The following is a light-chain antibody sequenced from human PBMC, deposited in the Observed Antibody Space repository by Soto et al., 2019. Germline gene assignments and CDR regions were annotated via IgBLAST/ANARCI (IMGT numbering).Light chain of an antibody. CDR1: QSLNNNY. J-gene: IGKJ1*01. Sequence: EIVLTQSPGTLSLSPGERATLSCRASQSLNNNYLAWYQQKPGQAPRLLIYGACSSATGIPERFSGGGSGTDFTLTISSLEPEDFAVYYCQRYGSSKTFGQGTEVEIK. CDR3: QRYGSSKT. CDR2: GAC. V-gene: IGKV3-20*01.